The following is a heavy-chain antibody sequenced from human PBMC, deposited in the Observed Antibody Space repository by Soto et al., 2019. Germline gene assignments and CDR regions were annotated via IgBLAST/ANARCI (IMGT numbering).Heavy chain of an antibody. J-gene: IGHJ4*02. Sequence: GGSLRLSCEVSGFTFSNAWMSWVRQAPGKGLEWVGRIKSKTDGGATDYAAPVKDRFIISRDDSKNMLYLQMNSLKTEDTAVYYCTTGGSGSYWYYFDYWGQGTPVTVSS. CDR1: GFTFSNAW. CDR3: TTGGSGSYWYYFDY. CDR2: IKSKTDGGAT. D-gene: IGHD1-26*01. V-gene: IGHV3-15*01.